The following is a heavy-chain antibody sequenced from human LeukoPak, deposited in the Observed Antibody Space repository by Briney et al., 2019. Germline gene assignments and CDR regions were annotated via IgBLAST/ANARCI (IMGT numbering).Heavy chain of an antibody. V-gene: IGHV4-34*01. D-gene: IGHD6-19*01. J-gene: IGHJ4*02. CDR3: ARGPQYSSGWYSDY. CDR2: INHSGST. Sequence: SETLSLTCAAYGGSFSGYYWSWIRQPPGKGLEWIGEINHSGSTNYNPSLKSRVTISVDTSKNQFSLKLSSVTAADTAVYYCARGPQYSSGWYSDYWGQGTLVTVSS. CDR1: GGSFSGYY.